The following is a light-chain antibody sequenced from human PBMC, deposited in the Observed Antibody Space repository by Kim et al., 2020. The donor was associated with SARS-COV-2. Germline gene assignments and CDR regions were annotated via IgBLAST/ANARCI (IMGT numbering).Light chain of an antibody. J-gene: IGKJ2*01. CDR2: GAS. CDR3: QQYNNWPPST. Sequence: SQGRRAPLPCRTSQIVGNNLARYRQKTGQAPRLRICGASTRATNIPARFSGSGSGTEFTITITSLQSKDFAVYYCQQYNNWPPSTFGQGTKLEI. CDR1: QIVGNN. V-gene: IGKV3-15*01.